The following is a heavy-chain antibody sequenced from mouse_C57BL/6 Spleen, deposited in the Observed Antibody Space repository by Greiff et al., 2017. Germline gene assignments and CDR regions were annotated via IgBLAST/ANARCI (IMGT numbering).Heavy chain of an antibody. Sequence: VKLVESGAELARPGASVKLSCKASGYTFTSYGISWVKQRTGQGLEWIGEIYPRSGNTYYNEKFKGKATLTVDKSSSTAYMELRSLTSEDSAVYFCARGPYYYGSSYDAMDYWGQGTSVTVSS. CDR1: GYTFTSYG. V-gene: IGHV1-81*01. J-gene: IGHJ4*01. CDR3: ARGPYYYGSSYDAMDY. CDR2: IYPRSGNT. D-gene: IGHD1-1*01.